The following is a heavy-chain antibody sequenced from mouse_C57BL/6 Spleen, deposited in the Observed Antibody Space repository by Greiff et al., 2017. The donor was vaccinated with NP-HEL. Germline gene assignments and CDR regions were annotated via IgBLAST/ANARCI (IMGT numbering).Heavy chain of an antibody. CDR1: GFTFSDYG. V-gene: IGHV5-17*01. CDR3: ARSDRSYAMDY. Sequence: DVHLVESGGGLVKPGGSLKLSCAASGFTFSDYGMHWVRQAPEKGLEWVAYISSGSSTIYYADTVKGRFTISKDNAKNTLFLQMTSLRSEDTAMYYCARSDRSYAMDYWGQGTSVTVSS. J-gene: IGHJ4*01. CDR2: ISSGSSTI.